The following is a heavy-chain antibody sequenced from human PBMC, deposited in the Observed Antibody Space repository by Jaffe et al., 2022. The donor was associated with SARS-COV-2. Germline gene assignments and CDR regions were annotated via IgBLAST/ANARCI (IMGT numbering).Heavy chain of an antibody. V-gene: IGHV5-51*01. CDR2: IYSGDSDT. J-gene: IGHJ3*02. Sequence: EVQLAQSGAEVKKPGESLKISCKGSGYSFTTYWIGWVRQMPGKGLEWMGIIYSGDSDTRYSPSFQGQVTISVDKSINTAYLQWNSLKASDTAMYYCARGMPPITARDVFDIWGQGTMVTVSS. CDR1: GYSFTTYW. CDR3: ARGMPPITARDVFDI. D-gene: IGHD3-16*01.